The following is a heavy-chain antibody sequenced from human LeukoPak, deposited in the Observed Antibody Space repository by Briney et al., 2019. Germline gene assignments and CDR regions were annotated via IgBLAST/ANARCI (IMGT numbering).Heavy chain of an antibody. D-gene: IGHD2-21*02. CDR1: GYTFTGYY. CDR3: AKVTATTFDY. CDR2: IHPNRGNT. V-gene: IGHV1-2*02. J-gene: IGHJ4*02. Sequence: ASVKVYCRASGYTFTGYYIHWVRQAPGQGLEWMGWIHPNRGNTNYALEFQGGVTMTRDTSISTAYMELNRLTSDDTAVYYCAKVTATTFDYWGQGTLVTVSS.